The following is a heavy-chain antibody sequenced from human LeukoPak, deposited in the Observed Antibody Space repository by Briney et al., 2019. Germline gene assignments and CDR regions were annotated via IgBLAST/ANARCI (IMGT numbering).Heavy chain of an antibody. J-gene: IGHJ3*02. D-gene: IGHD5-18*01. V-gene: IGHV4-59*08. Sequence: PSETLSLTCTVSGGSISSYYWSWIRHPPGKGLKWIAYIYYSGTTSYNPSLKSRATISVDTSKNQFSLQLSSVTAADTAVYYCARHIGPYSADTFDIWGLGTVVTVSS. CDR3: ARHIGPYSADTFDI. CDR1: GGSISSYY. CDR2: IYYSGTT.